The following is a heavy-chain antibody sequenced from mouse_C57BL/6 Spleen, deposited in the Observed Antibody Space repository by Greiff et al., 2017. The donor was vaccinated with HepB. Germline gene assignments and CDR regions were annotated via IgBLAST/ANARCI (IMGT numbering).Heavy chain of an antibody. D-gene: IGHD2-4*01. V-gene: IGHV5-6*01. CDR3: ARRGDYDPSWFAY. CDR2: ISSGGSYT. J-gene: IGHJ3*01. CDR1: GFTFSSYG. Sequence: EVQLQESGGDLVKPGGSLKLSCAASGFTFSSYGMSWVRQTPDKRLEWVATISSGGSYTYYPDSVKGRFTISRDNAKNTLYLQMSSLKSEDTAMYYCARRGDYDPSWFAYWGQGTLVTVSA.